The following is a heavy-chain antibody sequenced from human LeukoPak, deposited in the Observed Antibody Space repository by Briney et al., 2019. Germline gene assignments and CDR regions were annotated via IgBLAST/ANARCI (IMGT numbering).Heavy chain of an antibody. CDR1: GFTFSSYW. J-gene: IGHJ4*02. V-gene: IGHV3-7*03. CDR3: AKSVRRLVLVPDLDY. Sequence: PGGSLRLSCAASGFTFSSYWMSWVRQAPGKGLEWVANIKQDGSEKYYVDSVKGRFTISRDNAKNSLYLQMNSLRAEDTALYYCAKSVRRLVLVPDLDYWGQGALVTVSP. CDR2: IKQDGSEK.